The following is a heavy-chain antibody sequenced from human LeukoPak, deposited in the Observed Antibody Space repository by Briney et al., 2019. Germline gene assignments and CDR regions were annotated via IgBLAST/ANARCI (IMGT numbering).Heavy chain of an antibody. CDR3: ARGPLPTHRSAMDV. V-gene: IGHV3-74*01. J-gene: IGHJ6*02. CDR1: GFTFSSYW. Sequence: PGGSLRLSCAASGFTFSSYWVHWVRQAPGKGLVWVLRVNSDESITTYADSVNGRFTISRDNAKNTLYLQMKSLRAEHTAVYYCARGPLPTHRSAMDVWGQGTTVTVSS. CDR2: VNSDESIT.